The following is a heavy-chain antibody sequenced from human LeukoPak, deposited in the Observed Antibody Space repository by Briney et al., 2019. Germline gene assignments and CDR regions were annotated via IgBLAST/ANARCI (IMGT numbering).Heavy chain of an antibody. Sequence: GESLMISCKGSGYSFTSYWIGWVRQMTGKGLEGMGIIYPGDSDTRYSPSFQGQVTISADKTISTAYLQWSSLNASDTAMYYCARPVEMATMYYFDYWGQGTLVTVSS. D-gene: IGHD5-24*01. J-gene: IGHJ4*02. V-gene: IGHV5-51*01. CDR1: GYSFTSYW. CDR3: ARPVEMATMYYFDY. CDR2: IYPGDSDT.